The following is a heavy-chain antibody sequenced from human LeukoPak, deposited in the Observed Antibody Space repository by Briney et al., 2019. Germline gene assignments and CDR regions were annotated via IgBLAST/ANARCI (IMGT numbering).Heavy chain of an antibody. CDR2: IYSGGST. V-gene: IGHV3-53*01. CDR3: ARGGYSYGFDY. J-gene: IGHJ4*02. Sequence: GGSLSLSCAASGFTVSSNYMSWVRQAPGKGLEWASVIYSGGSTYYADSVKGRFTISRDNSKNTLYLQMNSLRAEDTAVYYCARGGYSYGFDYWGQGTLVTVSS. D-gene: IGHD5-18*01. CDR1: GFTVSSNY.